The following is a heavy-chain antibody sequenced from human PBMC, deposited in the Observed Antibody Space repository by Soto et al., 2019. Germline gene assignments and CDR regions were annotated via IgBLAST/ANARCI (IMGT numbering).Heavy chain of an antibody. V-gene: IGHV3-30*03. Sequence: QVQLVESGGGVVQPGRSLRLSCAASGFTFSSYGMHWVRQAPGKGLEWVAVISYDGSNKYYADSVKGRFTISRDNSKNTLYLPMNSLRAEDTAVYYCAQPYSGYDTDAFDIWGQGTMVTVSS. CDR1: GFTFSSYG. CDR2: ISYDGSNK. J-gene: IGHJ3*02. CDR3: AQPYSGYDTDAFDI. D-gene: IGHD5-12*01.